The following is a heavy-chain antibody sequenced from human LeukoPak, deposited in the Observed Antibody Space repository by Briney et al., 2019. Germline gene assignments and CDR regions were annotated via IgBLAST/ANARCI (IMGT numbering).Heavy chain of an antibody. CDR3: ARVAHHSSSWSYYYYYMDV. CDR2: IYYSGST. J-gene: IGHJ6*03. Sequence: SETLSLTCTVSGGSISNKYWSWIRQPPGKGLEWIGYIYYSGSTNYNPSLKSRVTISVDTSKNQFSLKLSSVTAADTAVYYCARVAHHSSSWSYYYYYMDVWGKGTTVTISS. V-gene: IGHV4-59*01. CDR1: GGSISNKY. D-gene: IGHD6-13*01.